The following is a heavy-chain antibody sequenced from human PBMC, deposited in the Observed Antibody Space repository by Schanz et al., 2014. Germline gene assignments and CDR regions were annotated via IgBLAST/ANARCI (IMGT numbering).Heavy chain of an antibody. CDR3: AKGKDSPYYFDD. D-gene: IGHD2-15*01. Sequence: EVQLVESGGGLVQPGGSLRLSCATSGFTFSTYAMSWVRQAPGKGLEWVSGISGSGVITYYEDSVKGRFTISRDNSRNTMYLQMTGLRAEDTAIYYCAKGKDSPYYFDDWGQGTLVTVSS. CDR2: ISGSGVIT. CDR1: GFTFSTYA. J-gene: IGHJ4*02. V-gene: IGHV3-23*04.